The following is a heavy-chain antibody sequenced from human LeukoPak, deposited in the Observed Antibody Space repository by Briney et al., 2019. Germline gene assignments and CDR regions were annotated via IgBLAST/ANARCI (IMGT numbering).Heavy chain of an antibody. J-gene: IGHJ6*03. V-gene: IGHV4-39*01. CDR1: GGSISSSSYY. CDR2: IYYSGST. Sequence: SETLSLTCTVSGGSISSSSYYWGWIRQPPGKGLEWIGSIYYSGSTYYNPSLKSRVTISVDTSKNQFSLKLSSVTAADTAVYYCARQQWLDKYYYYYYMDVWGKGTTVTISS. CDR3: ARQQWLDKYYYYYYMDV. D-gene: IGHD6-19*01.